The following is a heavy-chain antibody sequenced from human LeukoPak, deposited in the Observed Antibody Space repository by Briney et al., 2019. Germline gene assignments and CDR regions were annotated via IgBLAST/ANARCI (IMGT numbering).Heavy chain of an antibody. D-gene: IGHD6-19*01. CDR3: TRGFWGYSSGWYPDY. CDR2: IRSKAYGGTT. V-gene: IGHV3-49*03. CDR1: GFTFCDYA. J-gene: IGHJ4*02. Sequence: PGRSLRLSCTASGFTFCDYAMSWFRQAPGKGLEWVGFIRSKAYGGTTEYAASVKGRFTISRDDSKSIAYLQMNSLKTEDTAVYYCTRGFWGYSSGWYPDYWGQGTLVTVSS.